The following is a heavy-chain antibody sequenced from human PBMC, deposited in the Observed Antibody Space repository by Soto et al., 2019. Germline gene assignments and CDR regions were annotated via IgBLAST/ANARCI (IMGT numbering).Heavy chain of an antibody. J-gene: IGHJ3*02. Sequence: PSETLSLTCAISGDSVSSNSAAWNWIRQSPSRCLEWLGRTYYRSKWYNDYAVSVKSRITINPDTSKNQFSLQLNSVTPEDTAVYYCARDGYYYDSSGYLYPFDIWGQGTMVTVSS. V-gene: IGHV6-1*01. CDR1: GDSVSSNSAA. CDR3: ARDGYYYDSSGYLYPFDI. D-gene: IGHD3-22*01. CDR2: TYYRSKWYN.